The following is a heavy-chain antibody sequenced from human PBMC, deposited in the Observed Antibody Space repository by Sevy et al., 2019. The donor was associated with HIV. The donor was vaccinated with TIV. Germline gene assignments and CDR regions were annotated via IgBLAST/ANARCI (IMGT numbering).Heavy chain of an antibody. V-gene: IGHV3-23*01. J-gene: IGHJ3*02. CDR2: IFGSGGNT. CDR3: AGGCCDSSGSFDAFDM. CDR1: GITFNNYA. Sequence: GGSLRLSCAASGITFNNYAMNWVRQAPGKGLDWVSTIFGSGGNTYYADSVKGRFTISRDNSKNTLYLQMNSLRTEDTAFYYCAGGCCDSSGSFDAFDMWGQGTMVTVSS. D-gene: IGHD3-22*01.